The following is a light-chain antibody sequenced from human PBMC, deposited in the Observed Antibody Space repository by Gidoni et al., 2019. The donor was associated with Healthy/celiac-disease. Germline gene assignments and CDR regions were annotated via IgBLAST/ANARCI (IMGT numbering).Light chain of an antibody. V-gene: IGKV3-11*01. CDR1: QSVSSY. Sequence: EIVLTQSPATLSLSPGERATLSCRASQSVSSYLAWYQQKPGQAPRLPIYDASNRATGIPARFSGSGSGTDFTLTISSLEPEDFAVYYCQQRSNGLTFGGGTKVEIK. CDR2: DAS. CDR3: QQRSNGLT. J-gene: IGKJ4*01.